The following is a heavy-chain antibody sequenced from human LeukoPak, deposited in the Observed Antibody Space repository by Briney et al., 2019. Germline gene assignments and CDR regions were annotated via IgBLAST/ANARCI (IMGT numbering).Heavy chain of an antibody. D-gene: IGHD3-3*01. Sequence: KPSETLSLTCTVSGGSISSYYWSWIRQPPGKGLEWIGYIYYSGSTNYNPSLKSRVTLSVDTSKNQFSLKLSSVTAADTAVYYCARGSYDFWCYYYYMDVWGKGTTVTVSS. V-gene: IGHV4-59*01. CDR2: IYYSGST. J-gene: IGHJ6*03. CDR1: GGSISSYY. CDR3: ARGSYDFWCYYYYMDV.